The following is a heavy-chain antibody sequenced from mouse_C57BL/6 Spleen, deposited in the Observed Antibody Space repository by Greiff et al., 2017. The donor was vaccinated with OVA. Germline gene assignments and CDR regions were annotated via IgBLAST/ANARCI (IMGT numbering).Heavy chain of an antibody. J-gene: IGHJ1*03. D-gene: IGHD1-1*01. CDR2: IWRGGST. CDR3: AKNSYYGSSSPYWYFDV. CDR1: GFSLTSYG. V-gene: IGHV2-5*01. Sequence: VQLQQSGPGLVQPSQSLSITCTVSGFSLTSYGVHWVRQSPGKGLEWLGVIWRGGSTDYNAAFMSRLSITKDNSKSQVFFKMNSLQADDTAIYYCAKNSYYGSSSPYWYFDVWGTGTTVTVSS.